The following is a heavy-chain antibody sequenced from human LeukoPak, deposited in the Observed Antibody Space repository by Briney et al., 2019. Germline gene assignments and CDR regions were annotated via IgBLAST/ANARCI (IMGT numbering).Heavy chain of an antibody. CDR2: IIPILGIA. Sequence: SVKVSCKASGGTFSSYAISWVRQAPGQRLEWMGRIIPILGIANYAQKFQGRVTITADKSTSTAYMELSSLRSEDTAVYYCARVARGDDYGDYWGQGALVTVSS. J-gene: IGHJ4*02. D-gene: IGHD3-10*01. V-gene: IGHV1-69*04. CDR3: ARVARGDDYGDY. CDR1: GGTFSSYA.